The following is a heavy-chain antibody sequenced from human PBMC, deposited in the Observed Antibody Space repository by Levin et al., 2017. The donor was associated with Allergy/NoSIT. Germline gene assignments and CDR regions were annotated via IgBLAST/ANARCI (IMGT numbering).Heavy chain of an antibody. CDR3: ARGGHIVGYSSSWTGGAFDS. J-gene: IGHJ3*02. D-gene: IGHD6-13*01. V-gene: IGHV4-59*01. Sequence: SETLSLTCTVSGGSISSYYWSWIRQPPGKGLEWIGYIYYSGSTNYNPSLKSRVTISVDTSKNQFSLKLSSVTAADTAVYYCARGGHIVGYSSSWTGGAFDSWGQGTMVTVSS. CDR2: IYYSGST. CDR1: GGSISSYY.